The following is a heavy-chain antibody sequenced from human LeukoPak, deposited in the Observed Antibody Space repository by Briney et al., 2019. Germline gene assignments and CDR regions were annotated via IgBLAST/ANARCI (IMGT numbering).Heavy chain of an antibody. CDR3: AKEATMVRGVHTSIDY. D-gene: IGHD3-10*01. V-gene: IGHV3-30*18. CDR2: ISYDGSNK. J-gene: IGHJ4*02. CDR1: GIIFSSYG. Sequence: GRSLRLSCAASGIIFSSYGMHWVRQAPGKGLEWVAIISYDGSNKYYADSVKGRFTISRDNSKNTLYLQMNSLRAEDTAVYYCAKEATMVRGVHTSIDYWGQGTLVTVSS.